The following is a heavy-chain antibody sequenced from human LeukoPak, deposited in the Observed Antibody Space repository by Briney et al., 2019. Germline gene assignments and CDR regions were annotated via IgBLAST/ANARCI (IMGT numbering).Heavy chain of an antibody. Sequence: GGSLRLSCAASGFTFSSYPMNWVHQAPGKGLEWVSSISSRSDYIYYADSVKGRFTISRDDAKNSLYLQMNSLRAGDTAVYYCARLPELPGFGDYWGPGTLVTVSS. D-gene: IGHD3-10*01. CDR2: ISSRSDYI. V-gene: IGHV3-21*01. J-gene: IGHJ4*02. CDR1: GFTFSSYP. CDR3: ARLPELPGFGDY.